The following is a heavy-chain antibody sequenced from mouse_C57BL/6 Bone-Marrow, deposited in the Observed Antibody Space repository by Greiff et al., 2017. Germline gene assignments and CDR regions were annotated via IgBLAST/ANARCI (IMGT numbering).Heavy chain of an antibody. Sequence: QVQLKESGPELVKPGASVKISCKASGYAFSSSWMNWVKQRPGKGLEGIGRINPGDGDTNYNGKFKGKATLTADKPASTAYMQLISLTSCDSAVYFCARIGGYFDVWGTGTTVTVSS. CDR1: GYAFSSSW. J-gene: IGHJ1*03. D-gene: IGHD3-1*01. CDR2: INPGDGDT. CDR3: ARIGGYFDV. V-gene: IGHV1-82*01.